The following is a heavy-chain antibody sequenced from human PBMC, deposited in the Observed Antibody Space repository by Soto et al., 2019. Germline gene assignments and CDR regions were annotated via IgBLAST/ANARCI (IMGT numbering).Heavy chain of an antibody. CDR3: ARLEGLATISHYFDF. Sequence: SETLSLTCSVSDDSINSDKYYWGWIRQPPGKGLEWIGSIYYRGNAYYNPSLQTRVTISLDKSKSQFSLKLNSVTAADSAVYFCARLEGLATISHYFDFWGPGALDTVSS. V-gene: IGHV4-39*01. CDR1: DDSINSDKYY. CDR2: IYYRGNA. J-gene: IGHJ4*02. D-gene: IGHD3-9*01.